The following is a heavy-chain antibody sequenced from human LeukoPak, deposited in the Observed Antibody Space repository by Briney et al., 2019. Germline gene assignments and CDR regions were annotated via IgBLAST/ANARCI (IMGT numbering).Heavy chain of an antibody. CDR3: AIGNYRALY. CDR1: GFTFGDYC. D-gene: IGHD1-7*01. Sequence: PGGSLRHSCAASGFTFGDYCMTWIRQAPGQGLEWVSYISSSGSNRYYADSVKGRFTISRDNAQNSLYLQMNSLRAEDSAVYYCAIGNYRALYWGQGTLVTVSS. J-gene: IGHJ4*02. V-gene: IGHV3-11*01. CDR2: ISSSGSNR.